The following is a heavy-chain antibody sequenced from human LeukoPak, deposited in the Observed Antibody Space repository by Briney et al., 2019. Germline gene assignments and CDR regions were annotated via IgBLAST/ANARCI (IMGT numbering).Heavy chain of an antibody. CDR2: IKQDGSEK. D-gene: IGHD3-22*01. CDR3: AREALNQVVITFYFDY. V-gene: IGHV3-7*03. J-gene: IGHJ4*02. Sequence: GGSLRLSCAASGFTFSSYWMSWVRQAPGKGLEWVANIKQDGSEKYYVDSVKGRFTISRDNAKNSLYLQMNSLRAEDTALYYCAREALNQVVITFYFDYWGQGILVTVSS. CDR1: GFTFSSYW.